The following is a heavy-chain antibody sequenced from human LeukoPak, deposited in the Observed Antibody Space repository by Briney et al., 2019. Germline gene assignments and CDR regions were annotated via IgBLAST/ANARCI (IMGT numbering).Heavy chain of an antibody. Sequence: GASVKVSCKAFGYTFTSYYMHWVRQAPGQGLEWMGIINPSGGSTSYAQKFQGRVTMTRDMSTSTVYMELSSLRSEDTAVYYCARDGIVVVPAAILDYYYYYMDVWGKGTTVTVSS. CDR1: GYTFTSYY. CDR3: ARDGIVVVPAAILDYYYYYMDV. V-gene: IGHV1-46*01. CDR2: INPSGGST. J-gene: IGHJ6*03. D-gene: IGHD2-2*01.